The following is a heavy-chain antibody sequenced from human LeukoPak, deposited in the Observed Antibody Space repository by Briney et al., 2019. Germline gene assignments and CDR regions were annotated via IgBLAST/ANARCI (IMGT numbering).Heavy chain of an antibody. Sequence: SQTLSLTCTVSGGSISSGGYYWSWIRQHPGKGLEWIGYIYYSGSTYYNPSLKSRVTISADTSKNQFSLKLSSVTAADTAVYYCARARSAAGNFDYWGQGTLVTVSS. CDR3: ARARSAAGNFDY. V-gene: IGHV4-31*03. CDR2: IYYSGST. D-gene: IGHD6-13*01. J-gene: IGHJ4*02. CDR1: GGSISSGGYY.